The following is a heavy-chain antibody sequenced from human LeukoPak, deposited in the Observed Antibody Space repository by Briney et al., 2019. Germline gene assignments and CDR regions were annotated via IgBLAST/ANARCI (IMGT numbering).Heavy chain of an antibody. Sequence: SETLSLTCTVSGXSVRRYYSSWIRQSPGKGREWIGYSHYSGSANYNPSPKSRVSISIDTSKNQFSLNLRSLTAADTAVYYCAGGGYCSSASCHAPLFDWWGPGILVTVSS. D-gene: IGHD2-2*01. CDR3: AGGGYCSSASCHAPLFDW. J-gene: IGHJ4*02. CDR2: SHYSGSA. V-gene: IGHV4-59*02. CDR1: GXSVRRYY.